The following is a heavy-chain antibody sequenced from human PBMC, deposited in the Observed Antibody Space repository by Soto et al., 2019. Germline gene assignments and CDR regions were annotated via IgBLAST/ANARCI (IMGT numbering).Heavy chain of an antibody. CDR3: ARGIGVAAAGITYNWFDP. V-gene: IGHV1-18*01. CDR2: ISAYIGNT. J-gene: IGHJ5*02. Sequence: GASVQVSCKASGYTFTSYGISWVRQAPGQGLEWMGWISAYIGNTNYAQKLQGRVTMTTDTSTSTAYMELRSLRSDDTAVYYCARGIGVAAAGITYNWFDPWGQGTLVTVSS. D-gene: IGHD6-13*01. CDR1: GYTFTSYG.